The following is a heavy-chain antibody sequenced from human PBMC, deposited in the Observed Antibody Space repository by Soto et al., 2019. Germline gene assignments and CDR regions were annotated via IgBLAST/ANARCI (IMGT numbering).Heavy chain of an antibody. CDR1: GGSISSYY. Sequence: SETLSLTCTASGGSISSYYWSWIRQPPGKGLEWIGYIYYSGSTNYNPSLKSRVTISVDTSKNQFSLKLSSVTAADTAVYYCARAKGYSSSWPHWYFDLWGRGTLVTVSS. CDR3: ARAKGYSSSWPHWYFDL. V-gene: IGHV4-59*01. J-gene: IGHJ2*01. CDR2: IYYSGST. D-gene: IGHD6-13*01.